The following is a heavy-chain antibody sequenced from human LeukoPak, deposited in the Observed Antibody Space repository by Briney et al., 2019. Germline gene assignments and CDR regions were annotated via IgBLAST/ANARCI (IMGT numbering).Heavy chain of an antibody. J-gene: IGHJ6*03. D-gene: IGHD3-10*01. CDR2: INHSGST. CDR1: GGSFSGYY. V-gene: IGHV4-34*01. CDR3: ARQRITMVRGVITDYYYYYMDV. Sequence: SETLSLTCAVYGGSFSGYYWSWIRQSPGKGLEWIGEINHSGSTNYNPSLKSRVTISVDTSKNKFSLKLSSVTAADTAVYYCARQRITMVRGVITDYYYYYMDVWGKGTTVTISS.